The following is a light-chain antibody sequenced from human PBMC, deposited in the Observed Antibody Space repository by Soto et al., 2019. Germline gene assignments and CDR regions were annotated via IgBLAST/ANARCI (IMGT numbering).Light chain of an antibody. CDR2: GAY. J-gene: IGKJ1*01. CDR3: QQFENWPWT. V-gene: IGKV3-15*01. CDR1: QRVSSD. Sequence: EIVMTQSPATLSVSPGERATLSCRASQRVSSDLAWYQQKPGQAPRLLIYGAYTRATGIPARFSGTGSGTEFTLTISSLQSEDFAVYYCQQFENWPWTFGQGTKVEI.